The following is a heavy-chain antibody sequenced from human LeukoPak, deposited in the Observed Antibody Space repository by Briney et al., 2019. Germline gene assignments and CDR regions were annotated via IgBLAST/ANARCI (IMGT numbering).Heavy chain of an antibody. CDR3: ARASSSLYFDL. J-gene: IGHJ2*01. CDR2: ISVYNGNT. D-gene: IGHD6-6*01. CDR1: GYTFTSYG. V-gene: IGHV1-18*01. Sequence: ASVKVSCKASGYTFTSYGISWVRQAPGQGLEWMGWISVYNGNTKYAQKLQGRVTMTTDTSTSTAYMELSSLRSEDTAVYYCARASSSLYFDLWGRGTLVTVSS.